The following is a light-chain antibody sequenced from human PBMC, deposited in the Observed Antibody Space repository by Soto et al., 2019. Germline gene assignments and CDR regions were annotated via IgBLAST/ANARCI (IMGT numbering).Light chain of an antibody. CDR1: SDDVGAYNS. CDR3: CSSATESTYG. V-gene: IGLV2-23*01. Sequence: QSSLAQPASVSGSPGQSITISCTGTSDDVGAYNSVSWYQQLPHKAPQVILYKGTQRPSGVSSRFSGSTSGNAASLTISGLQADDEADYFCCSSATESTYGFGNGTKVTVL. J-gene: IGLJ1*01. CDR2: KGT.